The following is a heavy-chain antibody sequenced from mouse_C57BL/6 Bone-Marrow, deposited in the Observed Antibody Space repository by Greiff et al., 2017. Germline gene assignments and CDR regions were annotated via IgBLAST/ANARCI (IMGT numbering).Heavy chain of an antibody. V-gene: IGHV1-63*01. Sequence: QVQLQQSGAELVRPGPSVTLSCKASGYTFTNYWLGWAKQRPGHGLEWIGDIYPGGGYTNYNEKFKGKATLTADKSSSTAYMQFSSLTSEDSAIYYCARLEPFYCYAMDYWGQGTSVTVSS. CDR1: GYTFTNYW. D-gene: IGHD6-1*01. J-gene: IGHJ4*01. CDR2: IYPGGGYT. CDR3: ARLEPFYCYAMDY.